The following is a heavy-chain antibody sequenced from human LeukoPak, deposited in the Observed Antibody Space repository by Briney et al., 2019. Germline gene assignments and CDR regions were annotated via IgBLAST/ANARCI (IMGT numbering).Heavy chain of an antibody. CDR2: IYSSGSS. D-gene: IGHD1-14*01. CDR1: GGSMNNYY. Sequence: SETLSLTCAVSGGSMNNYYWNWIRQPAGKGLKWIGQIYSSGSSNYNPSLKSRVTMSIDTSKNQFFLKLSSVTAADTAVYYCARRTDYWGQGTLVTVSS. V-gene: IGHV4-4*07. J-gene: IGHJ4*02. CDR3: ARRTDY.